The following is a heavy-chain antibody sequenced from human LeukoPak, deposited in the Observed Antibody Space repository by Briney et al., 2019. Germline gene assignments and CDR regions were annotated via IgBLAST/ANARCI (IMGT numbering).Heavy chain of an antibody. CDR1: GFTFSSYA. D-gene: IGHD2-2*01. CDR3: AKDINRYCSSTSCYSVQVYFDY. Sequence: PGGSLRLSCAASGFTFSSYAMSWVRQAPGKGLEWVSAISGSGGSTYYADSVKGRFTISRDNSKNTLYLQMNSLRAEDTAVYYCAKDINRYCSSTSCYSVQVYFDYWGQGTLVTVSS. J-gene: IGHJ4*02. V-gene: IGHV3-23*01. CDR2: ISGSGGST.